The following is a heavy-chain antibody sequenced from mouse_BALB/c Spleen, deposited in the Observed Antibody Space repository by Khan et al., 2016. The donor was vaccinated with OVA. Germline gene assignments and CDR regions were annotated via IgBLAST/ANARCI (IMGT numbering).Heavy chain of an antibody. J-gene: IGHJ3*01. Sequence: VQLQESGPGLVAPSQTLSITCTVSGFSLSNYGVHWVRQPPGKGLKWLGVIWAGGSTNHNSALMSRLSISKDDSKSQVFLKMNSLQTDDTAMYYCARAFYNGAWFAYWGQGTLVTVSA. CDR3: ARAFYNGAWFAY. CDR1: GFSLSNYG. CDR2: IWAGGST. D-gene: IGHD1-3*01. V-gene: IGHV2-9*02.